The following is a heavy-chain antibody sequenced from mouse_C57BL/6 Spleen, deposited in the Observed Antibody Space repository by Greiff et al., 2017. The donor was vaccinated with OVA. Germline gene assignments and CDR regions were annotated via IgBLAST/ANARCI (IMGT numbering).Heavy chain of an antibody. CDR2: IDPENGDT. J-gene: IGHJ2*01. CDR3: TRDSNYFDY. D-gene: IGHD2-5*01. V-gene: IGHV14-4*01. Sequence: VQLKQSGAELVRPGASVKLSCTASGFNIKDDYMHWVKQRPEQGLEWIGWIDPENGDTEYASKFQGKATITADTSSNTAYLQLSSLTSEDTAVYYCTRDSNYFDYWCQGTTLTVSS. CDR1: GFNIKDDY.